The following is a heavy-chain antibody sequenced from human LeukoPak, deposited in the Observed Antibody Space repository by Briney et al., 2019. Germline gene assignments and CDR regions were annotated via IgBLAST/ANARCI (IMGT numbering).Heavy chain of an antibody. D-gene: IGHD4-11*01. CDR1: GFTFSSYG. CDR3: AKDQDSNYAEYFQH. J-gene: IGHJ1*01. CDR2: IRYDGSNK. Sequence: PGGSLRLSCAASGFTFSSYGMHWVRQAPGKGLEWVAFIRYDGSNKYYADSVKGRFTVSRDNSKNTLYLQMNSLRAEDTAVYYCAKDQDSNYAEYFQHWGQGTLVTVSS. V-gene: IGHV3-30*02.